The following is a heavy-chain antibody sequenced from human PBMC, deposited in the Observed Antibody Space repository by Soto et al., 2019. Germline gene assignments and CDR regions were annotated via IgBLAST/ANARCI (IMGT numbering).Heavy chain of an antibody. J-gene: IGHJ4*02. CDR3: AKLRLATYDFWGGCDS. CDR2: ISYDESNK. D-gene: IGHD3-3*01. V-gene: IGHV3-30*18. CDR1: GFTFNDYA. Sequence: QVQLVESGGGLVQPGRSLKLSCLASGFTFNDYAMHWVRQAPGKGLEWVALISYDESNKDYADSVKGRFTISRDNSKNALYLQINSLRSEDTAVYYCAKLRLATYDFWGGCDSWGQGTLVTVSS.